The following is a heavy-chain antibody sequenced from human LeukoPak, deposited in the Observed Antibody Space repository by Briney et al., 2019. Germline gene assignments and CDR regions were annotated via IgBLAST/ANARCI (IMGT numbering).Heavy chain of an antibody. Sequence: GGSLRLSCAASGFTFSSYWMHWVRQAPGKGLVWVSRINSDGSSTSYADSVKGRFTISRDNAKNTLYLQMNSLRAEDTAVYYCARVVVPAAMPYYYYYHGMDVWGQGTTVTVSS. V-gene: IGHV3-74*01. J-gene: IGHJ6*02. CDR1: GFTFSSYW. CDR3: ARVVVPAAMPYYYYYHGMDV. CDR2: INSDGSST. D-gene: IGHD2-2*01.